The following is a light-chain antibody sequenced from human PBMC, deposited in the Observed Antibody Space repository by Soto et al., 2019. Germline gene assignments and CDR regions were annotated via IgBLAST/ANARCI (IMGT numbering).Light chain of an antibody. CDR2: DAS. Sequence: EVDLTQSPCTLSLSPGERVTLTCRASQSVSSSYLAWYQQKPGQDARLLLYDASSSVNGMPARCSGSGSGTEFILIIIERVQEDDFISHCCQQDGSKWTFGQGTKVDIK. J-gene: IGKJ1*01. CDR3: QQDGSKWT. V-gene: IGKV3-20*01. CDR1: QSVSSSY.